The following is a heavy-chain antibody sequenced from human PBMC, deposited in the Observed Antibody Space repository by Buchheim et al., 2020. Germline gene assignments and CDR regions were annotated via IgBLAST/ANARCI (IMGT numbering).Heavy chain of an antibody. V-gene: IGHV5-10-1*03. J-gene: IGHJ6*02. CDR2: IDPSDSYT. D-gene: IGHD3-3*01. CDR1: GYIFTSYW. Sequence: EVQLVQSGAEVKKPGESLRISCKGSGYIFTSYWISWVRQMPGKGLEWMGRIDPSDSYTNYSPSFQGHVTISADKSIRTAYPQWSSLKASDTAMYYCARHGRVTIFGVVITYGMDVWSQGTT. CDR3: ARHGRVTIFGVVITYGMDV.